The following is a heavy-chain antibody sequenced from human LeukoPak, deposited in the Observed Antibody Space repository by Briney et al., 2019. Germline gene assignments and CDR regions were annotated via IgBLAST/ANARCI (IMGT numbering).Heavy chain of an antibody. CDR3: VGDQVDNVGWLT. J-gene: IGHJ5*02. D-gene: IGHD5-12*01. CDR2: INGDGRTT. CDR1: GFIFSTYT. V-gene: IGHV3-64D*06. Sequence: GGSLRLSCSASGFIFSTYTMYWVRQAPGKGLEFVSVINGDGRTTYYADSVKGRFTISRDNSKNTLYLQMNSLRAEDTAVYYCVGDQVDNVGWLTWSQGTRVTVSS.